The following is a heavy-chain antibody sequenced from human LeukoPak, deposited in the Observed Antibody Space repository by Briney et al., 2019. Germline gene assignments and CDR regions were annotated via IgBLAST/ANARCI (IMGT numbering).Heavy chain of an antibody. CDR2: INHSGST. CDR1: GASVSGSNYY. CDR3: ARRRYDASGYYPSRGRYFDY. V-gene: IGHV4-34*01. J-gene: IGHJ4*02. D-gene: IGHD3-22*01. Sequence: SETLSLTCAVSGASVSGSNYYWSWVRQPPEKGLEWIGEINHSGSTNYNPSLKSRVTISVDTSKNQFSLELTSVTAADTAVYYCARRRYDASGYYPSRGRYFDYWGQGTLVTVSS.